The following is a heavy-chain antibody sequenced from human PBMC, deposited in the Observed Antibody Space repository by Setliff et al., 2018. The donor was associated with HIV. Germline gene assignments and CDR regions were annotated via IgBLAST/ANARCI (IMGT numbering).Heavy chain of an antibody. CDR3: AKDMGAITVVRGIVILTGAIDC. D-gene: IGHD3-10*01. Sequence: PGGSLRLSCAVSGFTFSNDWMHWVRQAPGKGLVWVSCINNDGSDTRYADFVTGRFTISRDNAKDTLYLQMNSLRAEDTAFYYCAKDMGAITVVRGIVILTGAIDCWGQGTLVTVSS. J-gene: IGHJ4*02. V-gene: IGHV3-74*01. CDR2: INNDGSDT. CDR1: GFTFSNDW.